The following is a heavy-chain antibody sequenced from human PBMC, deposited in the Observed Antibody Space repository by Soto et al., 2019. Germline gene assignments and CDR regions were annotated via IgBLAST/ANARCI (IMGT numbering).Heavy chain of an antibody. CDR1: GFTFSSYA. D-gene: IGHD3-22*01. CDR2: ISGSGGST. V-gene: IGHV3-23*01. Sequence: GGSLRLSCASSGFTFSSYAMSLVRQAPGKGLEWVSAISGSGGSTYYADSVKGRFTISRDNSKNTLYLQMNSLRAEDTAVYYCAILSYDSSGYYYGGFDYWGQGTLVTVSS. J-gene: IGHJ4*02. CDR3: AILSYDSSGYYYGGFDY.